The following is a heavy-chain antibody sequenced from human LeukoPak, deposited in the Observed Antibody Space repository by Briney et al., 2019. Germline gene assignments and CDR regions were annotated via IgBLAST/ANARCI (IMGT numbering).Heavy chain of an antibody. J-gene: IGHJ5*02. Sequence: PGGSLRLSCAASGFTFSSYSMNWVRQAPGKGLEWVSSISSSSSYIYYADSVKGRFTISRDNAKNSLYLQMNSLRAEDTAVYYCARDSSRITMVRGALNWFDPWGQGTLVTVSS. D-gene: IGHD3-10*01. CDR2: ISSSSSYI. CDR3: ARDSSRITMVRGALNWFDP. V-gene: IGHV3-21*01. CDR1: GFTFSSYS.